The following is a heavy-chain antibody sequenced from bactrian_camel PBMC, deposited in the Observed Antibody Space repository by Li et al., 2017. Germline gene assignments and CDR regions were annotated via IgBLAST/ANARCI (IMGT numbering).Heavy chain of an antibody. CDR3: VVDGPPKCFRVPPFSDY. V-gene: IGHV3S53*01. CDR1: GFTFRTSR. CDR2: VNSDGTT. J-gene: IGHJ4*01. Sequence: QLVESGGGSVQAGESLRLACTGSGFTFRTSRMGWYRQSPRNPCEMVSNVNSDGTTVYDDSVKGRFTISRDNAKSAVYLQMDNLQPDDTAVYHCVVDGPPKCFRVPPFSDYWGQGTQVTVS.